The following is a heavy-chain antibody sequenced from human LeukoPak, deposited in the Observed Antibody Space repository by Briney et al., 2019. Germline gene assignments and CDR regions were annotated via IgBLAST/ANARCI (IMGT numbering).Heavy chain of an antibody. J-gene: IGHJ4*02. CDR1: GFTFSKYA. V-gene: IGHV3-23*01. CDR3: AKDQGSGAFGY. D-gene: IGHD2-8*02. Sequence: PGGSLRLSCATSGFTFSKYALSWVRQAPGKGLEWASAISGNGGSTYYADSVKGRFTISRDNSKNILYLQMNSLRAEDTAVYYCAKDQGSGAFGYWGQGTLVTVSS. CDR2: ISGNGGST.